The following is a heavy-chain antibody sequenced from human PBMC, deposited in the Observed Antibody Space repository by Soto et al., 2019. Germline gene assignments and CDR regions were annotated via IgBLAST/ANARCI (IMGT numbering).Heavy chain of an antibody. J-gene: IGHJ6*02. V-gene: IGHV3-30-3*01. D-gene: IGHD4-4*01. CDR2: ISYDGSNK. Sequence: QVQLVESGGGVVQPGRSLRLSCAASGFTFSSYAMHWVRQAPGKGLEWVAVISYDGSNKYYADSVKGRFTISRDNSKNTLNLQMYSLRAKDTAVYYCAREEVGLQGDNYGMDVWGQGTTVTVSS. CDR1: GFTFSSYA. CDR3: AREEVGLQGDNYGMDV.